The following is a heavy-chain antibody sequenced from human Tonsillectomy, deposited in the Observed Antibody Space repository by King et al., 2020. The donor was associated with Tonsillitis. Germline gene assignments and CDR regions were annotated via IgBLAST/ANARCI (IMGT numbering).Heavy chain of an antibody. CDR3: ARVGCFDGTNCYSFDC. Sequence: VQLVESGGGFAQPGGSLRLSCAASGFTFSDHYMDWVRQAPGKGLEWVGLVRKRSNSYTTETAASVKGRFTVSRDDSKNSLYLQMNSLKSEDTAVYFCARVGCFDGTNCYSFDCWGQGTLVTVSS. CDR1: GFTFSDHY. CDR2: VRKRSNSYTT. V-gene: IGHV3-72*01. D-gene: IGHD2-15*01. J-gene: IGHJ4*02.